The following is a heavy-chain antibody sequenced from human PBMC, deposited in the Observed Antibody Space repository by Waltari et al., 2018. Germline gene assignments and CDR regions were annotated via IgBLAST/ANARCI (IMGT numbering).Heavy chain of an antibody. CDR2: INTGGRTT. Sequence: EVQLVESGGGLVQPGGSLRLSCAASGFTFSSNWMHWVRQAPGKGLVCVSRINTGGRTTNYADSVKGRFTISRDNAKNTVDLQINSLRAEDTAVYYCARGKKDGWYLDLWGRGSLVTVSS. CDR1: GFTFSSNW. J-gene: IGHJ2*01. CDR3: ARGKKDGWYLDL. V-gene: IGHV3-74*01.